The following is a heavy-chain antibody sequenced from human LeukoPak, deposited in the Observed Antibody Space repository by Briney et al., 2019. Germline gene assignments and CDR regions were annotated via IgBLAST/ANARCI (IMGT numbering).Heavy chain of an antibody. D-gene: IGHD5-24*01. CDR1: GFTFSGSA. Sequence: PGGSLRLSCAASGFTFSGSAMHWVRQASGKGLEWVGRIRSKANSYATAYAASVKGRFTISRDDSKNTAYLQMNSLKTEDTAVYYCTRQWVATMKVYWFDPWGQGTLVTVSS. CDR3: TRQWVATMKVYWFDP. V-gene: IGHV3-73*01. CDR2: IRSKANSYAT. J-gene: IGHJ5*02.